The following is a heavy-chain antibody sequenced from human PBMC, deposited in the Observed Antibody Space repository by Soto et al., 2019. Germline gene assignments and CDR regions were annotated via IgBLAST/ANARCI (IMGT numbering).Heavy chain of an antibody. CDR3: AREQSYSSGWYWFDP. CDR2: ISAYNGNT. D-gene: IGHD6-19*01. V-gene: IGHV1-18*01. Sequence: ASVKVSCKASGYTFTSYGISWVRQAPGQGLEWMGWISAYNGNTNYAQKLQGRVTMTTDTSTSKAYMELRSLRSDDTAVYYCAREQSYSSGWYWFDPWGQGTLVTVS. CDR1: GYTFTSYG. J-gene: IGHJ5*02.